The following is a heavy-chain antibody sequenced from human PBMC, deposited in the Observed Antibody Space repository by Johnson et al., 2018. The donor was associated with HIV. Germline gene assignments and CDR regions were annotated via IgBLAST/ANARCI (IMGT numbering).Heavy chain of an antibody. CDR2: IRYNGTNK. J-gene: IGHJ3*02. CDR3: ARDPFWLKAFDI. Sequence: VQLVESGGGVVQPGGSLRLSCVASGFTFSSYDMHWVRQAPGKGLEWVAFIRYNGTNKYYVDSVKGRFTISRDNAKNSLYLQMNSLRAEDTAVYYCARDPFWLKAFDIWGQGTMVTVSS. D-gene: IGHD3-22*01. V-gene: IGHV3-30*02. CDR1: GFTFSSYD.